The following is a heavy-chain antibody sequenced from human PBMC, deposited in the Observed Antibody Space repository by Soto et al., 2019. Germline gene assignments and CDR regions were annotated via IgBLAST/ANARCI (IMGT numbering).Heavy chain of an antibody. CDR1: VDSISSGNKY. D-gene: IGHD3-22*01. CDR3: ARAYYYDSSGYDY. J-gene: IGHJ4*02. CDR2: IFYSGTT. V-gene: IGHV4-30-4*01. Sequence: PSETLSLTCTVSVDSISSGNKYWSWIRQPPGKGLEWIGYIFYSGTTYYNPSLKSRVTISVDTSKNQFSLKLSSVTAADTAVYYCARAYYYDSSGYDYWGQGTLVTVSS.